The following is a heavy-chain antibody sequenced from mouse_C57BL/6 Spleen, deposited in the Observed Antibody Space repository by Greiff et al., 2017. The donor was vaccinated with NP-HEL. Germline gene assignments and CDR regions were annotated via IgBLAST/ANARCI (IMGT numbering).Heavy chain of an antibody. V-gene: IGHV1-66*01. CDR3: AEGYYGSSSWFAY. D-gene: IGHD1-1*01. Sequence: VQLQESGPELVKPGASVKISCKASGYSFTSYYIHWVKQRPGQGLEWIGWIYPGSGNTKYNEKFKGKATLTADTSSSTAYMQLSSLTSEDSAVYYCAEGYYGSSSWFAYWGQGTLVTVSA. J-gene: IGHJ3*01. CDR2: IYPGSGNT. CDR1: GYSFTSYY.